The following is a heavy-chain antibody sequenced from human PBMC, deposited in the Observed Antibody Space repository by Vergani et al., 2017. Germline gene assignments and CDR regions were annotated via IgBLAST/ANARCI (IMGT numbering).Heavy chain of an antibody. D-gene: IGHD6-19*01. Sequence: VQLEESGGGLVQPGGSLRLSCAASGFTFNNYWMNWVRQVPGKGLEWVTFIRYDGSNTYYADSVKGRFTISRDNSKNTLFLQMNSLRPEDTAVYYCARDTVTGSRYFDYWGQGTLVTVSS. CDR1: GFTFNNYW. CDR3: ARDTVTGSRYFDY. V-gene: IGHV3-30*02. J-gene: IGHJ4*02. CDR2: IRYDGSNT.